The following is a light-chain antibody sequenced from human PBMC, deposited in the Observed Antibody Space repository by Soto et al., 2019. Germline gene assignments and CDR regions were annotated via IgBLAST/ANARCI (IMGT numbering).Light chain of an antibody. CDR1: TGAVTSGHY. CDR2: DTS. V-gene: IGLV7-46*01. J-gene: IGLJ2*01. CDR3: LPSYSGAREV. Sequence: QAVVTQEPSLTVSPGGTVTLTCGTSTGAVTSGHYPYWFQQKPGQAPRTLIYDTSNKHSWTPARFSGSLVGGKAALTLSGAQPEDEADYYCLPSYSGAREVFGGGTKLTVL.